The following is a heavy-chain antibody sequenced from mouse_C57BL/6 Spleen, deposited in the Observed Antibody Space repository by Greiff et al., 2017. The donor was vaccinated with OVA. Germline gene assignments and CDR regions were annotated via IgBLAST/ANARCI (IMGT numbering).Heavy chain of an antibody. CDR3: TLTGVDC. Sequence: VQLQQSGAELVRPGASVTLSCTASGFNIKDDYMHWVKQRPEQGLEWIGWIDPENGDTEYASKFQGKATITADTSSNTAYLQLSSLTSEDTAVYYCTLTGVDCWGQGTTLTVSS. J-gene: IGHJ2*01. CDR2: IDPENGDT. V-gene: IGHV14-4*01. D-gene: IGHD4-1*01. CDR1: GFNIKDDY.